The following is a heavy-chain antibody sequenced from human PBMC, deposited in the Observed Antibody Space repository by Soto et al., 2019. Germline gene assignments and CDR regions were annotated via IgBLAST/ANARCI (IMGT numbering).Heavy chain of an antibody. Sequence: SETLCLTCTVAGGTMSSSNWWNWVRQSPGKGLEWIGEAHHSGRTNYNPSLKSRVTISVDKSKNHFSLKLSSVTAADTAVYYCARSEATGLDYWGQGTQVTVSS. CDR1: GGTMSSSNW. V-gene: IGHV4-4*02. CDR2: AHHSGRT. J-gene: IGHJ4*02. CDR3: ARSEATGLDY. D-gene: IGHD1-26*01.